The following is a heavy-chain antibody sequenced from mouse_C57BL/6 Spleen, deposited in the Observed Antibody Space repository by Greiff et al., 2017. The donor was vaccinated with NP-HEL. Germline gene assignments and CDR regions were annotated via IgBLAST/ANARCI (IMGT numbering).Heavy chain of an antibody. CDR2: IWTGGGT. Sequence: QVQLQQSGPGLVAPSQSLSITCTVSGFSLTSYAISWVRQPPGKGLEWLGVIWTGGGTNYNSALKSRLSISKDNSKSQVFLKMNSLQTDDTARYYCARYYYGSSYYAMDYWGQGPSVTVSS. V-gene: IGHV2-9-1*01. J-gene: IGHJ4*01. D-gene: IGHD1-1*01. CDR3: ARYYYGSSYYAMDY. CDR1: GFSLTSYA.